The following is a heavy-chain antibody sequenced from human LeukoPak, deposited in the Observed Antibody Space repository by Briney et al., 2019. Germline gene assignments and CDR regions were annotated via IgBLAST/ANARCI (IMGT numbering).Heavy chain of an antibody. J-gene: IGHJ5*02. D-gene: IGHD2-8*01. CDR3: VRVVYATGYNWFDP. CDR1: GFTFSSYS. Sequence: GGSLRPSXAASGFTFSSYSMNWVRQAPGKGLEWVSSISSSSSYIYYADSVKGRFTISRDNAKNSLYLQMNSLRAEDTAVYYCVRVVYATGYNWFDPWGQGTLVTVSS. CDR2: ISSSSSYI. V-gene: IGHV3-21*01.